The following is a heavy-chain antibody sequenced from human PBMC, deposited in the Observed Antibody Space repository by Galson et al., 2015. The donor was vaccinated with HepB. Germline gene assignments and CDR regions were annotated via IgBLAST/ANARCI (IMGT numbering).Heavy chain of an antibody. CDR2: INHRGNT. D-gene: IGHD6-13*01. J-gene: IGHJ6*02. Sequence: SETLSLTCAVYGGSFSGSYWSWIRQPPGKGLEWIGEINHRGNTNYNPSLKSRVTISVDTSKNQFSLKLSSLAAADTAVYYCARGESSSWSPDYYYYHGMDAWGQGTTVTVSS. CDR1: GGSFSGSY. CDR3: ARGESSSWSPDYYYYHGMDA. V-gene: IGHV4-34*01.